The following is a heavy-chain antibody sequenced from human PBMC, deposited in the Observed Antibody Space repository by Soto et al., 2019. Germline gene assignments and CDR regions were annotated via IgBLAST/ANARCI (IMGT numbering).Heavy chain of an antibody. Sequence: QVQLVQSGAEVKKPGSSVKVSCKASGGTFSSYAISWVRQAPGQGLEWMGGIIPIFGTANYAQKFQGRVTITADEYTSTAYMELSSLRSDDTAVYYCARPRSSYDSSGTDVDAFDIWGQGTMVTVSS. D-gene: IGHD3-22*01. CDR3: ARPRSSYDSSGTDVDAFDI. CDR2: IIPIFGTA. J-gene: IGHJ3*02. V-gene: IGHV1-69*01. CDR1: GGTFSSYA.